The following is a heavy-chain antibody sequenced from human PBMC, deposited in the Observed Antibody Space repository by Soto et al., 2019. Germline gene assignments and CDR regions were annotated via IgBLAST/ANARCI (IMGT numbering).Heavy chain of an antibody. CDR1: GGSISSGGYY. CDR2: IYYSGST. Sequence: QVQLQESGPGLVKPSQTLSLTCTVSGGSISSGGYYWSWIRQHPGKGLEWIGYIYYSGSTYYNPSLTRRVTVSVDTCKNQFSLKLSSVTAADTAVYYCARDGGDSKVRSTKNWFDPWGQGTLVTVSS. CDR3: ARDGGDSKVRSTKNWFDP. V-gene: IGHV4-31*03. D-gene: IGHD2-21*02. J-gene: IGHJ5*02.